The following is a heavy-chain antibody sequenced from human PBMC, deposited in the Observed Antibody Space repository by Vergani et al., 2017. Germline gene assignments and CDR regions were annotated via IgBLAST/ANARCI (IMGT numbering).Heavy chain of an antibody. V-gene: IGHV4-31*03. CDR3: ARMGGYXEGDAFRIGYFDS. Sequence: QVQLQESGPGLVKPSQTLALTCSVSGESISSGVYYWNWIRQHPGKGLEWIWYIYSTGSNHHNPSLRRRINMSVDTSKNQFSLKLYSVTAAYTAMYYCARMGGYXEGDAFRIGYFDSWGPGILVTVSS. J-gene: IGHJ4*02. CDR2: IYSTGSN. D-gene: IGHD2-2*01. CDR1: GESISSGVYY.